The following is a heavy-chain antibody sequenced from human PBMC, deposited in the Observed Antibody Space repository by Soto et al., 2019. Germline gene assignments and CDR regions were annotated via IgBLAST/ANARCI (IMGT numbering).Heavy chain of an antibody. CDR1: GGSISSSSFH. D-gene: IGHD3-16*01. CDR3: ARGGDRFDGMDV. Sequence: SSETLSLTCTVSGGSISSSSFHWGWIRQPPGKGLEWVAAISTAGDTYYLGSVKGRFTISRVDAKNSLSLQMNSLRVGDTAVYYCARGGDRFDGMDVWGQGTTVTVSS. CDR2: ISTAGDT. J-gene: IGHJ6*02. V-gene: IGHV3-13*01.